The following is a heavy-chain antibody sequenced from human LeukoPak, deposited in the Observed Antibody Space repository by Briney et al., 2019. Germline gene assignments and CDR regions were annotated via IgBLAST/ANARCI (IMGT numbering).Heavy chain of an antibody. D-gene: IGHD2-8*01. CDR1: GFTFGDYA. CDR2: ISSKAYGGTT. V-gene: IGHV3-49*04. CDR3: TRVHLIRDYYYYYMDV. J-gene: IGHJ6*03. Sequence: GGSLRLSCTASGFTFGDYAMSWVRQAPGKGLEWVGFISSKAYGGTTEYAASVKGRFTISRDDSKSIAYLQMNSLKTEDTAVYYCTRVHLIRDYYYYYMDVWGKGTTVTVSS.